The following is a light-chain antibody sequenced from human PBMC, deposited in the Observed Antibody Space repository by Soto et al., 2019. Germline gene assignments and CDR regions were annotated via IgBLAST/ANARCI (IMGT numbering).Light chain of an antibody. Sequence: SVVTNAPGTLSCLPSDIATLSSLTSQCVSSSYLAWYQQKLGLAPRLLIYDASTRATGIPDRFSGSGSGTDFPLTISSLEPEDFALYYCTQDGGQRSTFCQGTRVENK. CDR3: TQDGGQRST. J-gene: IGKJ1*01. CDR2: DAS. CDR1: QCVSSSY. V-gene: IGKV3D-20*01.